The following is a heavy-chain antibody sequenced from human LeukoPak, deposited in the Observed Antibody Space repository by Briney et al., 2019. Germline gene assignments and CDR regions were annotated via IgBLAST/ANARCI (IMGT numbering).Heavy chain of an antibody. D-gene: IGHD2-2*01. CDR3: AKGSRGYCSSTSCHRLT. CDR1: GFTFSIYA. V-gene: IGHV3-23*01. Sequence: GGSLRLSCAASGFTFSIYAMSWVRQAPGKGLEWVSAISGSGGSTYYADSVKGRFTISRDNSKNTLYLQMNSLRAEDTAVYYCAKGSRGYCSSTSCHRLTWGQGTLVTVSS. CDR2: ISGSGGST. J-gene: IGHJ5*02.